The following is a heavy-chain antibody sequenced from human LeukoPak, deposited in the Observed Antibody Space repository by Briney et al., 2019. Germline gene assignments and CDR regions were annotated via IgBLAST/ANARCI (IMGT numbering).Heavy chain of an antibody. J-gene: IGHJ4*02. Sequence: SETLSLTCTVSGGSISSDDYYWSWIRQYPGKGLEWIGCIYFRGSTSYNPSLESRVTISPDTSKNQFSLKLSSVTAADTAVYYCGGGFDSRKTAYWGQGTLVTVSS. CDR1: GGSISSDDYY. CDR2: IYFRGST. V-gene: IGHV4-31*03. D-gene: IGHD6-13*01. CDR3: GGGFDSRKTAY.